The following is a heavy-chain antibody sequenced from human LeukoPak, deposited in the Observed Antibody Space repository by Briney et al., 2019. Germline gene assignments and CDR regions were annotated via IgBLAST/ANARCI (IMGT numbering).Heavy chain of an antibody. V-gene: IGHV3-33*08. J-gene: IGHJ6*03. D-gene: IGHD3-16*01. CDR2: IWYDGSNK. CDR1: GFTFSSYA. CDR3: AREVGSLGEETYYMDV. Sequence: GGSLRLSCAASGFTFSSYAMSWVRQAPGKGLEWVAVIWYDGSNKYYADSVKGRFTISRDNSKNTLYLQMNSLRAEDTAVYYCAREVGSLGEETYYMDVWGKGTTVTVSS.